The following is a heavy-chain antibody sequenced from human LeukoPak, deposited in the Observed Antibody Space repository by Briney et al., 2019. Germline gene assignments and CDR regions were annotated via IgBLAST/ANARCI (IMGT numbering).Heavy chain of an antibody. CDR3: AREPPSTGYYDY. CDR2: LNLSGDGA. CDR1: GYSLTNYF. Sequence: ASVKVSCKASGYSLTNYFMHWVRQAPGQGLEWMGVLNLSGDGASYTQKFQGRVTMTRDMSTSTVFMELSSLTSEDTAVYFCAREPPSTGYYDYWGQGTLVTVSS. V-gene: IGHV1-46*01. J-gene: IGHJ4*02. D-gene: IGHD1-1*01.